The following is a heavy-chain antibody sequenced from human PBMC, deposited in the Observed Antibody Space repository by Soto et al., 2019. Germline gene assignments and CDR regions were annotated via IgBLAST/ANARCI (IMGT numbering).Heavy chain of an antibody. J-gene: IGHJ3*02. V-gene: IGHV3-64*01. CDR2: ISSNGGST. Sequence: EVQLVESGGGLVQPGGSLRLSCAASGFTFSSYAMHWVRQAPGKGLEYVSAISSNGGSTYYANSVKGRFTISRDNSKNKLYLQMGSLSAEDMAVYYCASLPGFGIWGQGTMVTVSS. CDR3: ASLPGFGI. CDR1: GFTFSSYA. D-gene: IGHD3-10*01.